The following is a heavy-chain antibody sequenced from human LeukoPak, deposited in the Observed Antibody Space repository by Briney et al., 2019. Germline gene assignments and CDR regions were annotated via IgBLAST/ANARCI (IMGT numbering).Heavy chain of an antibody. CDR3: ARYLRDSSWYSGGMDV. D-gene: IGHD6-13*01. CDR2: INHSGST. J-gene: IGHJ6*02. V-gene: IGHV4-34*01. Sequence: PSETLSLTCAVYGGSFSGYYWSWIRQPPGKGLEWIGEINHSGSTNYNPSLKSRVTISGDTSKNQFSLKLSSVTAADTAVYYCARYLRDSSWYSGGMDVWGQGTTVTVSS. CDR1: GGSFSGYY.